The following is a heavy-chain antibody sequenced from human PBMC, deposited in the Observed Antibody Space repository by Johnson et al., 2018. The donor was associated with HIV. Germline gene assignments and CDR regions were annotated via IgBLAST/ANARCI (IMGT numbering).Heavy chain of an antibody. CDR2: IYSGGTT. J-gene: IGHJ3*02. CDR3: ARAYSYGAFDI. CDR1: GFTFSSYA. Sequence: VQLVESGGGVVQPGGSLRLSCAASGFTFSSYAMSWVRQAPGKGLEWVSGIYSGGTTYYADSVKGRFTISRDNSKNTLFLQMNSLRGDDTAVYYCARAYSYGAFDIWGLGTMVTVSS. D-gene: IGHD5-18*01. V-gene: IGHV3-66*01.